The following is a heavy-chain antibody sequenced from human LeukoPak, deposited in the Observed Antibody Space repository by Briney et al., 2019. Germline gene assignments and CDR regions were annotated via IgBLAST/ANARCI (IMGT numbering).Heavy chain of an antibody. Sequence: KPSETLSLTCAVYGRSFSGYYWSWIRQPPGKGLEWIGEINHSGSTNYNPSLKSRVTISVDTSKNQFSLKLSSVTAADTAVYYCARVRIQLWLRYGMDVWAKGPRSPSPQ. J-gene: IGHJ6*04. D-gene: IGHD5-18*01. V-gene: IGHV4-34*01. CDR1: GRSFSGYY. CDR2: INHSGST. CDR3: ARVRIQLWLRYGMDV.